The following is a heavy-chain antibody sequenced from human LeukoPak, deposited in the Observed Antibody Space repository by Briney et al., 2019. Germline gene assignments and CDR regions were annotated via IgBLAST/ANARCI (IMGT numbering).Heavy chain of an antibody. Sequence: GGSLRLSCAASGFPFSSYSMNWVRQAPGKGLEWVSSISSSSSYIYYADSVKGRFTISRDNAKNSLYLQMNSLRAEDTAVYYCARDQDIVVVPAARIDYWGQGTLVTVSS. CDR2: ISSSSSYI. CDR3: ARDQDIVVVPAARIDY. J-gene: IGHJ4*02. V-gene: IGHV3-21*01. D-gene: IGHD2-2*01. CDR1: GFPFSSYS.